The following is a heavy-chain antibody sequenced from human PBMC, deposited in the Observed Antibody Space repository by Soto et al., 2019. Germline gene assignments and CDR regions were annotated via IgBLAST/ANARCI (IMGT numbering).Heavy chain of an antibody. Sequence: QVHLVQSGPEVKKPGASVRVSCKASGYTFTSYGITWARQAPGQGLEWMGWISAHNGNTDYAQKLQGRVIVTGDTSTSTAYMELRSRRSDDMAVYYCARGRYGDYWGQGALVTVSS. CDR2: ISAHNGNT. CDR3: ARGRYGDY. CDR1: GYTFTSYG. V-gene: IGHV1-18*03. D-gene: IGHD1-1*01. J-gene: IGHJ4*02.